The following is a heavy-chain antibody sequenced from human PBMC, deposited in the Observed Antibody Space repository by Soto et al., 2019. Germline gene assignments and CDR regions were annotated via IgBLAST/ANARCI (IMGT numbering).Heavy chain of an antibody. J-gene: IGHJ6*02. CDR2: IIPIFGTA. CDR1: GGTFSSYA. CDR3: ARDREYYDILTGSPHQYYYGMDV. Sequence: SVKVSCKASGGTFSSYAISWVRQAPGQGLEWMGGIIPIFGTANYSQKFQGRVTITADESTSTAYMELSSLRSEDTAVYYCARDREYYDILTGSPHQYYYGMDVWGQGTTVTVSS. V-gene: IGHV1-69*13. D-gene: IGHD3-9*01.